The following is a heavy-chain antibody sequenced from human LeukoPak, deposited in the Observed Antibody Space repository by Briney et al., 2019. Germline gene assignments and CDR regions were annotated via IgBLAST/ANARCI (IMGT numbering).Heavy chain of an antibody. Sequence: GGSLRLSCAASGFTFSSYWMSWVRQAPGKGMEWVANMKYDGSGKYYVDSVKGRFTISRDNAKNSLYLQMNSLRAEDTAVYYCARDIEAAGLFLDYWGQGTLVTVSS. CDR2: MKYDGSGK. V-gene: IGHV3-7*01. CDR3: ARDIEAAGLFLDY. D-gene: IGHD6-13*01. J-gene: IGHJ4*02. CDR1: GFTFSSYW.